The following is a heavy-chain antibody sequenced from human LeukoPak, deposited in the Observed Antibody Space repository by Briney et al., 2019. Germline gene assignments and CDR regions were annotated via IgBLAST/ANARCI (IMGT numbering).Heavy chain of an antibody. Sequence: ASVKVSCKASGYTFTGYYMHWVRQAPGQGLEWMGWINPNSGGTNYAQKFQGRVTMTRDTSISTAYMELSRLRSDDTAVYYCARERRGYCSSTSCPETGGFIDYWGQGTLVTVSS. CDR2: INPNSGGT. V-gene: IGHV1-2*02. D-gene: IGHD2-2*01. J-gene: IGHJ4*02. CDR3: ARERRGYCSSTSCPETGGFIDY. CDR1: GYTFTGYY.